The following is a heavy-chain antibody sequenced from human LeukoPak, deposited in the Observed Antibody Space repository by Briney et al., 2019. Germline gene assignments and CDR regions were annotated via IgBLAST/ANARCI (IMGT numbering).Heavy chain of an antibody. CDR2: FDPDDGET. V-gene: IGHV1-24*01. Sequence: ASVKVSCKVSGYTLTKLSMRWVRQAPGQGLEWMGGFDPDDGETIYAQKFQGRVTMTEDTSTDTAYMELSSLSSEDTAVYYCATLESKRGSYWGEGTLVTVSS. J-gene: IGHJ4*02. CDR1: GYTLTKLS. CDR3: ATLESKRGSY. D-gene: IGHD3-16*01.